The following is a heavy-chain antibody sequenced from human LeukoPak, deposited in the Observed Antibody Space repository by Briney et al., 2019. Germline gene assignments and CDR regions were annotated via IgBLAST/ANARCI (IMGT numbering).Heavy chain of an antibody. CDR3: TTGIGPWEPFDY. V-gene: IGHV3-15*01. CDR2: IKSKTDGGTT. J-gene: IGHJ4*02. CDR1: GFTFSNAW. Sequence: GGSLRLSCAASGFTFSNAWMSWVRQAPGKGLEWVGRIKSKTDGGTTDYAAPVKGRFTISRDDSKNTLYLQMNSLKTEDTAVYYCTTGIGPWEPFDYWGQGTLATVSS. D-gene: IGHD1-26*01.